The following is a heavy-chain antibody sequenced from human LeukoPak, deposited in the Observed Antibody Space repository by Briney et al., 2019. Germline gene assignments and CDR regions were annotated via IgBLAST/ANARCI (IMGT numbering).Heavy chain of an antibody. CDR3: AINYDILPDDAFDI. V-gene: IGHV4-39*07. Sequence: SETLSLTCTVSGGSISSSSYYWGWIRQPPGKGLEWIGSIYYSGSTYYNPSLKSRVTISVDTSKNQFSLKLSSVTAADTAVYYCAINYDILPDDAFDIWGQGTMVTVSS. CDR1: GGSISSSSYY. J-gene: IGHJ3*02. D-gene: IGHD3-9*01. CDR2: IYYSGST.